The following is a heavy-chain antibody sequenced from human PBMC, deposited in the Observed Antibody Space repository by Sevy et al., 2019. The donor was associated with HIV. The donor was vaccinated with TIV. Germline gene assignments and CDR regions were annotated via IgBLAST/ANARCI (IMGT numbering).Heavy chain of an antibody. V-gene: IGHV4-39*01. Sequence: SETLSLTCTVSGGSISSSSYYWGWIRQPPGKGLEWIGSIYYSGSTYYNPSLKSRVTISVDTSKNQFSLKLSSVTAADTAVYYCAGLQGYYYYYYGMDVWGQGTTVTVSS. CDR2: IYYSGST. CDR3: AGLQGYYYYYYGMDV. J-gene: IGHJ6*02. D-gene: IGHD1-1*01. CDR1: GGSISSSSYY.